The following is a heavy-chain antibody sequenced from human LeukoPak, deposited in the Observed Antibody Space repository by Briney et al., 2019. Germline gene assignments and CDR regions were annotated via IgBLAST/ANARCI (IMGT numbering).Heavy chain of an antibody. CDR1: GRTFSSYA. CDR3: ARGGGRFLEWLLYL. V-gene: IGHV1-69*05. Sequence: SVKVSCKADGRTFSSYAISWVRQAPGRGLEWMGRIIPIFGTANYAQNFQGRVTTNTDESTSTAYMELSSLRSEDTAVYYCARGGGRFLEWLLYLGGQGTLVTVSS. CDR2: IIPIFGTA. D-gene: IGHD3-3*01. J-gene: IGHJ4*02.